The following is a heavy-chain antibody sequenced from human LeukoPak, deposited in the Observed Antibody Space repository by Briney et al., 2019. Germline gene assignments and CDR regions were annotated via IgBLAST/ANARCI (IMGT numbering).Heavy chain of an antibody. CDR1: GVSISSRNYY. J-gene: IGHJ4*02. Sequence: PSETPSVTFTVSGVSISSRNYYLGWIRHPPRKGLEWIGTIYYSGSTNYNPSLKSRVTISVDTSKQRFSLKLSSVTAADTAVYFCARHRVAAVGTFYFDYWGQGTLVSVSS. CDR2: IYYSGST. D-gene: IGHD6-13*01. CDR3: ARHRVAAVGTFYFDY. V-gene: IGHV4-39*01.